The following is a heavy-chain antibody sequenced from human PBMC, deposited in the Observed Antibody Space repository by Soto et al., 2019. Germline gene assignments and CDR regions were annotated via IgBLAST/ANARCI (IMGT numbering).Heavy chain of an antibody. D-gene: IGHD6-19*01. V-gene: IGHV1-8*01. J-gene: IGHJ4*02. Sequence: QVQLVQSGAEVKKPGASVKVSCKASGYTFTSYDINWVRQSTGQGLEWMGWMNHNSGNTGYAHKFQGRVTMTRNTTKSTAYMEPSSLRSDHSAVYYSARSVEWLASLDDWGQGTMVTVSS. CDR3: ARSVEWLASLDD. CDR2: MNHNSGNT. CDR1: GYTFTSYD.